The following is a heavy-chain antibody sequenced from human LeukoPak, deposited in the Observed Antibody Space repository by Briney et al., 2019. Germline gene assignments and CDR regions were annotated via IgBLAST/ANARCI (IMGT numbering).Heavy chain of an antibody. J-gene: IGHJ4*02. CDR2: INHSGST. V-gene: IGHV4-34*01. CDR1: GGSFSGYY. CDR3: ARSGRSWYLRAVDY. Sequence: SETLSLTCAVYGGSFSGYYWSWIRQPPGKGLEWIGEINHSGSTNYNPSLKSRVTISVDTSKNQFSLKLSSVTAADTAEYYCARSGRSWYLRAVDYWGQGTLVTVSS. D-gene: IGHD6-13*01.